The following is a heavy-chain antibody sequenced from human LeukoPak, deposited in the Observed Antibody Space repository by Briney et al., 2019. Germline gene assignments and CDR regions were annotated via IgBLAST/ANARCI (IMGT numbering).Heavy chain of an antibody. V-gene: IGHV1-2*02. D-gene: IGHD3-10*01. Sequence: ASVTVSRKASGYTFTGYYMHWVRQAPGQEVAWVGWINPKRGGTNYPQKFQGGVTMTRDTSISTAYMELSRLRSDDTAVYYCARDKVPYYYGAGSYQTDAFDIWGQGTMVTVSS. CDR3: ARDKVPYYYGAGSYQTDAFDI. CDR1: GYTFTGYY. J-gene: IGHJ3*02. CDR2: INPKRGGT.